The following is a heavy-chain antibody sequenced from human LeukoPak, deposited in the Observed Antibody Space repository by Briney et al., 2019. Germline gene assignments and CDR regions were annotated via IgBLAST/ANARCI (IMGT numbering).Heavy chain of an antibody. J-gene: IGHJ5*02. D-gene: IGHD2-2*01. CDR1: GFTFSSYA. CDR3: AKEVYCSSTSCYAPVSWFDP. CDR2: ISGSGGST. Sequence: PGGSLRLSCAASGFTFSSYAMSWVRQAPGKGLEWVSAISGSGGSTYYADSVKGRFTISRDNSKNTLYPQMNSLRAEDTAVYYCAKEVYCSSTSCYAPVSWFDPWGQGTLVTVSS. V-gene: IGHV3-23*01.